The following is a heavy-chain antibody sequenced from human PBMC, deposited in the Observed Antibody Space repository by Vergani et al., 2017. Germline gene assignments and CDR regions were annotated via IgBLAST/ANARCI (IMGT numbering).Heavy chain of an antibody. CDR3: ARVGCSSTSCYVRGAFDY. CDR2: ISSSSRTI. J-gene: IGHJ4*02. D-gene: IGHD2-2*01. Sequence: EVQLVESGGGLVQPGGSLRLSCAASGFTFSSYSMSWVRQAPGKGLEWVSYISSSSRTIYYADSVKGRFTISRDNAKNSLNLQMNSLRAEDTAVYYCARVGCSSTSCYVRGAFDYWGQGTLVTVSS. V-gene: IGHV3-48*04. CDR1: GFTFSSYS.